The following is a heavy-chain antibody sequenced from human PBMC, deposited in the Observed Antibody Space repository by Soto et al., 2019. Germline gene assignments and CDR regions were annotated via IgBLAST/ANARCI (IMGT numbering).Heavy chain of an antibody. CDR1: GSTFSSYD. CDR3: VIGRSHGAFDI. D-gene: IGHD6-19*01. Sequence: QVHLVESGGGVVQPGRSLRLSCAASGSTFSSYDIHWVRRAPGKGLEWVAHISPDGNNAYYADSVKGRFTISRHNASNTDYLQVNSLRPEDTAVYHCVIGRSHGAFDIWRHVTLVTASS. CDR2: ISPDGNNA. J-gene: IGHJ3*02. V-gene: IGHV3-30-3*01.